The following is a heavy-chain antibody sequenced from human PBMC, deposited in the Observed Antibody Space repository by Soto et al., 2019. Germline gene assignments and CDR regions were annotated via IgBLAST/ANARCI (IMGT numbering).Heavy chain of an antibody. CDR3: AKDLTSMVRVVLPSP. Sequence: EVRLLDSGGGLVQRGGSLRLSCEASGFDFHAYAMSWVRQVPGKGLQWVSAINGVGDKSFYAPSVEGRFTISRDNSNNTLSVQMNSLRVEDTAIYYCAKDLTSMVRVVLPSPWGQGILVTVSS. CDR2: INGVGDKS. D-gene: IGHD3-10*01. V-gene: IGHV3-23*01. CDR1: GFDFHAYA. J-gene: IGHJ5*02.